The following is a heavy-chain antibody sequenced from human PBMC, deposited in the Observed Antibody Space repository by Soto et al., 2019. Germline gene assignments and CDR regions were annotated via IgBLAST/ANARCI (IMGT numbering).Heavy chain of an antibody. J-gene: IGHJ4*02. CDR3: ARGRYSGYDRYYFDY. CDR2: IYHSGST. CDR1: VYSLSSGYF. V-gene: IGHV4-38-2*01. Sequence: SETLSLTGAVSVYSLSSGYFWGCIRQPPGKGLEWIGSIYHSGSTYYNSSLKSRLTISVDTSKNRFSLHLSSVTAADTAVYYCARGRYSGYDRYYFDYWGQGTLVSVSS. D-gene: IGHD5-12*01.